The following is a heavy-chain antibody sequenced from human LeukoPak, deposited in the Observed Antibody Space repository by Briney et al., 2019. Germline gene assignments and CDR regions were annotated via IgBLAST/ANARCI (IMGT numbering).Heavy chain of an antibody. Sequence: VASVKVSCKASGYTFTSYYMHWVRQAPGQGLEWMGIINPSGGSTSYAQKFQGRVTMTRDTSTSTVYMELSSLRSEDTAVYYCARAPFSIAAAGTLDPWGQGTLVTVSS. D-gene: IGHD6-13*01. CDR1: GYTFTSYY. CDR2: INPSGGST. CDR3: ARAPFSIAAAGTLDP. J-gene: IGHJ5*02. V-gene: IGHV1-46*01.